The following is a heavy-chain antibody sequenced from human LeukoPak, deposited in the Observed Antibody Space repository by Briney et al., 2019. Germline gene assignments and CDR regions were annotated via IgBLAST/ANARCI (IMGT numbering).Heavy chain of an antibody. D-gene: IGHD3-22*01. Sequence: PSETLSLTCTVSGGSISSYYWSWIRQPAGKGLEWIGRIYTSGSTNYNPSLKSRVTISVDTSKNQFSLKLSSVTAADTAVYYCASRHYYDSSGYYYGLDYWGQGTLVTVSA. CDR1: GGSISSYY. J-gene: IGHJ4*02. CDR2: IYTSGST. V-gene: IGHV4-4*07. CDR3: ASRHYYDSSGYYYGLDY.